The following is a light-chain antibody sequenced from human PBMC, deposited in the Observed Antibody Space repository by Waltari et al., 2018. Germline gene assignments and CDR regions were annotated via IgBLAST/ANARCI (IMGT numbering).Light chain of an antibody. J-gene: IGKJ3*01. CDR3: QQYYSTPFT. Sequence: DIVMTQSPDSLAVSLGERATINCKSSQSVLYSSKNKKYLAWYQQKPGQPPKLLIYWASTRESGVPDRFSGSGSGTDFTLTISSLQAEDVAVYYCQQYYSTPFTFGPGTKVDIK. V-gene: IGKV4-1*01. CDR2: WAS. CDR1: QSVLYSSKNKKY.